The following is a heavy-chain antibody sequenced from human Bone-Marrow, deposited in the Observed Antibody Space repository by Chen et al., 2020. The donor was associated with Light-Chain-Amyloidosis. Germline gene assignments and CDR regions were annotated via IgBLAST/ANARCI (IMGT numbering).Heavy chain of an antibody. Sequence: EVQLVESGGGWLQPGGHLRPSCAASGLTVSSNDMSWVRQPQGKGREWLSVLYTGGSTYYAAPVKGRCTTTTDNSKNTVYLLRSRLRAEATAVDYCARARPPTSGRLDYWGQGPLVTV. CDR1: GLTVSSND. CDR3: ARARPPTSGRLDY. J-gene: IGHJ4*02. D-gene: IGHD6-6*01. CDR2: LYTGGST. V-gene: IGHV3-53*01.